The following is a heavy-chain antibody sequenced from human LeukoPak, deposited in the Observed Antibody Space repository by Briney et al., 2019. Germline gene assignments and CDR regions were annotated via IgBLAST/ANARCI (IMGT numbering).Heavy chain of an antibody. CDR3: ARSSPYSGNDY. D-gene: IGHD1-26*01. CDR1: GYTFTGYY. V-gene: IGHV1-2*06. CDR2: INPNSGGT. J-gene: IGHJ4*02. Sequence: GASVKVSCKASGYTFTGYYMQWLRQAPGQGLEWMGRINPNSGGTNYAQKFQGRVTMTRDTSISTAYMELSRLRSDDTAVYYCARSSPYSGNDYWGQGTLVTVSS.